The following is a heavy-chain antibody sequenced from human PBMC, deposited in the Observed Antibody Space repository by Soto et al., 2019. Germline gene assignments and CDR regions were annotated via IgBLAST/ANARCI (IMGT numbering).Heavy chain of an antibody. V-gene: IGHV3-30*18. CDR3: AKGLDYYGSGRSYYYGMDV. D-gene: IGHD3-10*01. CDR1: GFTFSSYG. CDR2: ISYDGSNK. J-gene: IGHJ6*02. Sequence: GGSLRLSCAASGFTFSSYGMHRVRQAPGKWLEWVAVISYDGSNKYYADSVKGRFTISRDNSKNTLYLQMNSLRAEDTAVYYCAKGLDYYGSGRSYYYGMDVWGQGXTVTVSS.